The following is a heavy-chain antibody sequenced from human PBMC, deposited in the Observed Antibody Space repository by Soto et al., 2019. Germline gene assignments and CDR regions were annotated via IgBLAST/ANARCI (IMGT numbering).Heavy chain of an antibody. CDR2: IHYSGST. Sequence: QVQLQASGPGLVKTSETLSLTCNVSGGSINRYYWNWVRQPPGKGLEWIGYIHYSGSTNYNPSLKSRLTISMDTSKGQFSVKLMSVTAADTAVYYCANTERPYDSSAPVASYIWCQGALVTVSS. V-gene: IGHV4-59*01. CDR3: ANTERPYDSSAPVASYI. CDR1: GGSINRYY. D-gene: IGHD3-22*01. J-gene: IGHJ3*02.